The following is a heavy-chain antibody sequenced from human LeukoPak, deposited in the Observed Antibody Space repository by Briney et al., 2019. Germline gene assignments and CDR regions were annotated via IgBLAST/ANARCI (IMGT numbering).Heavy chain of an antibody. CDR3: ARNIDYGDAFDI. D-gene: IGHD4-17*01. V-gene: IGHV3-30*03. CDR2: ISDNGNDK. CDR1: GFTFSNYG. Sequence: GGSLRLSCAVSGFTFSNYGMHWVRQAPGKGLEWVAVISDNGNDKYYIDSVKGRFTISRDNSKNTLYLQMNSLRAEDTAVYYCARNIDYGDAFDIWGQGTMVTVSS. J-gene: IGHJ3*02.